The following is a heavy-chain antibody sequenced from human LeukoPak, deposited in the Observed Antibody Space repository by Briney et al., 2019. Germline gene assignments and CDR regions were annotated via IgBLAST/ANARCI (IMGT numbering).Heavy chain of an antibody. CDR3: ARRATAMVSPFDY. CDR2: ISYSGST. D-gene: IGHD5-18*01. V-gene: IGHV4-59*08. J-gene: IGHJ4*02. Sequence: SETLSLTCTVSGGSISSYYWSWIRQPPGKGLEWIGYISYSGSTYYNPSLKSRVTISVDTSKNQFSLKLTSATAADTAVYYCARRATAMVSPFDYWGQGTLVTVSS. CDR1: GGSISSYY.